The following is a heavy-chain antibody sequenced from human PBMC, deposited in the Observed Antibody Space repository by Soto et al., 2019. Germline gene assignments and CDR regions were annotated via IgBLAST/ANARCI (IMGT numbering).Heavy chain of an antibody. CDR3: ASSPTNDYSNYVFFLWFDP. J-gene: IGHJ5*02. CDR1: GITLSDSA. Sequence: PGGSLRLSCAASGITLSDSAMTWVRQAPGKGLEWISSLTGDAKTTYYADSVKGRFTVSRDNSKNTLYLQMDSLRAEDTAVYFCASSPTNDYSNYVFFLWFDPWGQGT. CDR2: LTGDAKTT. D-gene: IGHD4-4*01. V-gene: IGHV3-23*01.